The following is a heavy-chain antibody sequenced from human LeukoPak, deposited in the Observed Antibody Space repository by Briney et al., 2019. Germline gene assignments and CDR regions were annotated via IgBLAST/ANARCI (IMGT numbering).Heavy chain of an antibody. CDR2: ISYDGSNK. D-gene: IGHD3-16*02. CDR1: GFTFSSYA. CDR3: ARGVPGSYRIFYIDY. Sequence: GGSLRLSCAASGFTFSSYAMHWVRQAPGKGLEWVAVISYDGSNKYYADSVKGRFTISRDNSKNTLYLQMNSLRAEDTAVYYCARGVPGSYRIFYIDYWGQGTLVTVSS. V-gene: IGHV3-30-3*01. J-gene: IGHJ4*02.